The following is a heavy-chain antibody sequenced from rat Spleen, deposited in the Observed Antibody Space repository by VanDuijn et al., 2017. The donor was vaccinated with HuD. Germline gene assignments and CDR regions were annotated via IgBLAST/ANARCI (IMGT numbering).Heavy chain of an antibody. J-gene: IGHJ2*01. CDR1: GFTFSDYN. V-gene: IGHV5-20*01. D-gene: IGHD1-12*03. CDR3: TTGYYDGYYLVFDY. CDR2: ISPSGGST. Sequence: EVQLVESGGDLVQPGRSLKLSCAASGFTFSDYNMAWVRQAPKKGLEWVASISPSGGSTHYRDSVKGRFTISRDNAKSSLYLQMDSLRSEDTATYYCTTGYYDGYYLVFDYWGQGVMVTVSS.